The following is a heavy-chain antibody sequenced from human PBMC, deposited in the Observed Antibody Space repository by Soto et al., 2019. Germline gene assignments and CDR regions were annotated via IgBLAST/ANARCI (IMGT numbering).Heavy chain of an antibody. CDR3: ARESDCSGGSCYGVGAFDY. D-gene: IGHD2-15*01. CDR2: IYSGGST. Sequence: EVQLVESGGGLVQPGGSLRLSCAASGFTVSSNYMSWVRQAPGKGLEWVSVIYSGGSTYYADSVKGRFTISRDNSKNTLYLQMTSLRAEDTDVYYCARESDCSGGSCYGVGAFDYWGQGTLVTVSS. V-gene: IGHV3-66*01. CDR1: GFTVSSNY. J-gene: IGHJ4*02.